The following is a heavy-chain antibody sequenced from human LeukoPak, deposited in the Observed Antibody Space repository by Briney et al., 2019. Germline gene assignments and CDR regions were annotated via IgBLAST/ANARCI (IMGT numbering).Heavy chain of an antibody. Sequence: SVTVSFKSSGGTFSSYAISWVRQAPGQGLEWMGGIIPIFGTANYAQKFQGRVTITADESTSTAYMELSSLRSEDTAVYYCARDEIMVRGAHMDVWGKGTSATVSS. CDR1: GGTFSSYA. D-gene: IGHD3-10*01. CDR2: IIPIFGTA. CDR3: ARDEIMVRGAHMDV. V-gene: IGHV1-69*01. J-gene: IGHJ6*03.